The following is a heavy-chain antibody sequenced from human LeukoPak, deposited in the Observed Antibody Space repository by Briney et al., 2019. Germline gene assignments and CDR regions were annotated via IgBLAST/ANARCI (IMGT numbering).Heavy chain of an antibody. V-gene: IGHV3-21*01. Sequence: PGGSLRLSCAASGFTFSSYSMNWVRQAPGKGLEWVSSISSSSSYIYYADSVKGRFTISRDNAKNSLYLQMNSLRAEDTAVYYCARHCSSTSCLDGVWGQGTLVTVSS. CDR3: ARHCSSTSCLDGV. CDR2: ISSSSSYI. CDR1: GFTFSSYS. D-gene: IGHD2-2*01. J-gene: IGHJ4*02.